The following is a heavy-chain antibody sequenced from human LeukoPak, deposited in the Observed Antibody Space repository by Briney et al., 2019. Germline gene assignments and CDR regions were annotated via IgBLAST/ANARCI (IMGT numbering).Heavy chain of an antibody. CDR1: GFTFRSYT. CDR2: ISSSTTYI. D-gene: IGHD3-3*01. V-gene: IGHV3-21*04. CDR3: AKVRITIFGVVDAFDI. Sequence: GGSLRLSCAASGFTFRSYTMNWVRQAPGKGLEWGSSISSSTTYIYYADSVKGRFTISRDNAKNTLYLQMNSLRAEDTAVYYCAKVRITIFGVVDAFDIWGQGTMVTVSS. J-gene: IGHJ3*02.